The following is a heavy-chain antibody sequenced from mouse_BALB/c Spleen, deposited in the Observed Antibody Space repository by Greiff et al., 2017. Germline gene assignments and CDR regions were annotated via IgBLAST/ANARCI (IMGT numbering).Heavy chain of an antibody. CDR2: ISYDGSN. V-gene: IGHV3-6*02. CDR1: GYSITSGYY. CDR3: ARDRASWAWFAY. Sequence: EVKLQESGPGLVKPSQSLSLTCSVTGYSITSGYYWNWIRQFPGNKLEWMGYISYDGSNNYNPSLKNRISITRDTSKNQFFLKLNSVTTEDTATYYCARDRASWAWFAYWGQGTLVTVSA. J-gene: IGHJ3*01. D-gene: IGHD3-3*01.